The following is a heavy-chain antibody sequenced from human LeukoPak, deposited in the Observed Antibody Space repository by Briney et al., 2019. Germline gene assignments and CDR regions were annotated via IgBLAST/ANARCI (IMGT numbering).Heavy chain of an antibody. J-gene: IGHJ4*02. D-gene: IGHD5-24*01. CDR2: INQDGNRK. CDR3: ARDEMGGYFEN. Sequence: QPGGSLRLSCAASGFTFSDYYMSWIRQAPGKGLEWVANINQDGNRKYYVDSVKGRFTISRDNAQNSLYLQMSSLTVDDTAVYYCARDEMGGYFENRGQGTLVTVSS. CDR1: GFTFSDYY. V-gene: IGHV3-7*01.